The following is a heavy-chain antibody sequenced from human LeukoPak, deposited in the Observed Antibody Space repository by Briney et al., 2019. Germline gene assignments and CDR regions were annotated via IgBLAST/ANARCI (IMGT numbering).Heavy chain of an antibody. CDR1: GFTFSSYG. D-gene: IGHD5-18*01. Sequence: GGSLRLSCAASGFTFSSYGMHWVRQAPGKGLEWVAVIWYDGSNKYYADSVKGRFTISRDNSKNTLYLQMNSLRAEDTAVYYRARDRFLDTAMVTGTPGIPPDYWGQGTLVTVSS. CDR2: IWYDGSNK. V-gene: IGHV3-33*01. J-gene: IGHJ4*02. CDR3: ARDRFLDTAMVTGTPGIPPDY.